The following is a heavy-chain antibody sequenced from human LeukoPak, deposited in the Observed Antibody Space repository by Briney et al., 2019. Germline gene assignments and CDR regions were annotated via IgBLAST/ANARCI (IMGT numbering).Heavy chain of an antibody. D-gene: IGHD6-19*01. CDR3: ARHGIRQWLCHDAFDS. CDR2: IYYSGST. Sequence: SETLSLTCTVSGGSISSSSYYWGWIRQPPGKGLEWIGSIYYSGSTYYNPSLKSRVTISVDTSKNQFSLKLSSVTAADTAVYYCARHGIRQWLCHDAFDSWGQGTMVTVSS. CDR1: GGSISSSSYY. J-gene: IGHJ3*02. V-gene: IGHV4-39*01.